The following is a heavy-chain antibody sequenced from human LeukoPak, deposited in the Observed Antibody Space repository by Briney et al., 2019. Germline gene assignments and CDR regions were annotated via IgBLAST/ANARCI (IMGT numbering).Heavy chain of an antibody. CDR1: GGTFSSYA. V-gene: IGHV1-69*05. CDR2: IIPIFGTA. J-gene: IGHJ4*02. CDR3: ARDQATYSSGWYLSY. D-gene: IGHD6-19*01. Sequence: GASVKVSCKASGGTFSSYAISWVRQAPGQGLEWMGRIIPIFGTANYAQKFQGRVTITTDESTSTAYMELSSLRSEDTAVYYCARDQATYSSGWYLSYWGQGTLVTVSS.